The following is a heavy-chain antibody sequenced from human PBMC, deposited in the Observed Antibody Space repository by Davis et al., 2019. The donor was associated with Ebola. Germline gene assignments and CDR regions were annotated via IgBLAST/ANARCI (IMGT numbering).Heavy chain of an antibody. CDR2: ISSSSSYI. V-gene: IGHV3-21*01. CDR1: GFTFSSYS. J-gene: IGHJ4*02. CDR3: ARAKDYSGSGSYFPGY. Sequence: GVLKISCAASGFTFSSYSMNWVRQAPGKGLEWVSSISSSSSYIYYADSVKGRFTISRDNAKNSLYLQMNSLGAEDTAVYYCARAKDYSGSGSYFPGYWGQGTLVTVSS. D-gene: IGHD3-10*01.